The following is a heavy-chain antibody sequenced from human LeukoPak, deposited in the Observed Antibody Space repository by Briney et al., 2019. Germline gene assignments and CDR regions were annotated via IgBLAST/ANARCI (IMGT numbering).Heavy chain of an antibody. J-gene: IGHJ4*02. CDR2: IWYDGSNK. CDR3: ARAGSSYDSSGYYYDY. D-gene: IGHD3-22*01. V-gene: IGHV3-33*01. CDR1: GFTFSSYG. Sequence: PGGSLRLSCAASGFTFSSYGMHWVRQAPGKGLEWVAVIWYDGSNKYYADSVKGRFTISRDNSKNTLYLQMNSLRAEDTAVYHCARAGSSYDSSGYYYDYWGQGTLVTVSS.